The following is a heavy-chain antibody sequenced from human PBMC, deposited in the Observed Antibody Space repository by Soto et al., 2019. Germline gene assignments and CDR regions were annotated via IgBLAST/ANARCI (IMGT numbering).Heavy chain of an antibody. J-gene: IGHJ4*02. CDR2: IYYSGTT. CDR1: GDSISSGGYY. CDR3: ASTYYTGSSGPFDY. V-gene: IGHV4-31*03. Sequence: QVHLQEAGPGLVKPSQTLSLTCTVSGDSISSGGYYWSWIRQHPGKGLEWIGYIYYSGTTYYNPSLESRVTISADTSENQFSLKVNSVPVAATAVYYCASTYYTGSSGPFDYWGQGTLVTVSS. D-gene: IGHD3-22*01.